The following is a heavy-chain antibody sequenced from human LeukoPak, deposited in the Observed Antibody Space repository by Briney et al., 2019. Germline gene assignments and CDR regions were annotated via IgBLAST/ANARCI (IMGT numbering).Heavy chain of an antibody. CDR2: INAGNGNT. V-gene: IGHV1-3*01. D-gene: IGHD3-10*01. Sequence: ASVKVSCKASGYTFTSYGISWVRQAPGQRLEWMGWINAGNGNTKYSQKFQGRVTITRDTSASTAYMELSSLRSEDTAVYYCARGGEESLWFGELSAFDIWGQGTMVTVSS. CDR1: GYTFTSYG. J-gene: IGHJ3*02. CDR3: ARGGEESLWFGELSAFDI.